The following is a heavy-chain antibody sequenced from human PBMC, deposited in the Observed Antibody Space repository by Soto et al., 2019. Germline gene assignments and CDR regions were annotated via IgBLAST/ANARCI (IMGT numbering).Heavy chain of an antibody. J-gene: IGHJ5*02. D-gene: IGHD3-22*01. CDR3: AKDPSYYYDSSGYPGAWFDP. CDR1: GFTFSSYA. CDR2: ISGSGGST. Sequence: EVQLLESGGGLVQPGGSLRLSCAASGFTFSSYAMSWVRQAPGKGLEWVSAISGSGGSTYYADSVKGRFTISRDNSKNTLYLQMNSRRAEDTAVYYCAKDPSYYYDSSGYPGAWFDPWGQGTLVTVSS. V-gene: IGHV3-23*01.